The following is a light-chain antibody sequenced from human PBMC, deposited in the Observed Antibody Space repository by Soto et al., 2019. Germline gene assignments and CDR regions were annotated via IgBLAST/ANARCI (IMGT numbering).Light chain of an antibody. Sequence: IVLTHSPGTLSLCTGERTTHSCRPSHSVSSSYLAGYQQRPGQGRRLLIYGASSTATGIPDRFSGSGSGTYVAPAINCLAPEDFAVYYCQQYGSSPRTLGQGTKVDSK. CDR2: GAS. J-gene: IGKJ1*01. CDR1: HSVSSSY. CDR3: QQYGSSPRT. V-gene: IGKV3-20*01.